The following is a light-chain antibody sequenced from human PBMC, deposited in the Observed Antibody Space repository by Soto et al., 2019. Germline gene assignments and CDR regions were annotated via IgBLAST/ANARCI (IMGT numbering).Light chain of an antibody. CDR1: QTIYSN. V-gene: IGKV3-15*01. J-gene: IGKJ1*01. CDR2: RAS. Sequence: IGMTQSPATLSVSPGERATLSCRASQTIYSNVAWYQQRPGQPPRLLIYRASSRAIGIPARFSGSGSGTEFTLTINSLQSEDFAVYYCQQYQNLWTFGQGTKVDIK. CDR3: QQYQNLWT.